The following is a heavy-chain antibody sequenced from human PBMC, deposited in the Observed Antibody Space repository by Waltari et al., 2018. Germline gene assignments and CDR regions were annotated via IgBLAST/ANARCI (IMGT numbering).Heavy chain of an antibody. Sequence: QVQLVQSGAEVKKPGASVKVSCKASGYTFTGYYLHWVRQAPGQGLEWMGRNNPNSGGTNYAQKFQRRVTMTRDTSISTAYMELGRLRADETAVEYCARGDSEGGDVWYWEQVTLVTVSS. CDR2: NNPNSGGT. CDR3: ARGDSEGGDVWY. CDR1: GYTFTGYY. J-gene: IGHJ4*02. D-gene: IGHD1-26*01. V-gene: IGHV1-2*06.